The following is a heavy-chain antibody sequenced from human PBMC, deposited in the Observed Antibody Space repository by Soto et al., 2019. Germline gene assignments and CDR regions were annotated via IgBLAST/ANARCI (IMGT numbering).Heavy chain of an antibody. CDR3: AGASSYDFSHLAY. Sequence: SETLSLTCTVSGGSINNVGYYWSWIRQHPGKGLEWIGYIFYSGSTYYNPSLKGRVTISVDTSKNHFSLRLSSVTAADTAIYYCAGASSYDFSHLAYWGQGGLVT. J-gene: IGHJ4*02. D-gene: IGHD3-3*01. V-gene: IGHV4-31*03. CDR2: IFYSGST. CDR1: GGSINNVGYY.